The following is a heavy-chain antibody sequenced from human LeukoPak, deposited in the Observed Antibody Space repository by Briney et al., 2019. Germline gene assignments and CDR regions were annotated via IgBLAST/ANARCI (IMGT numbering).Heavy chain of an antibody. J-gene: IGHJ4*02. D-gene: IGHD4-17*01. CDR3: ARDGSVYGDAGDY. CDR2: ISGSGGST. Sequence: PGGSLRLPCAASGFTFSSYAMSWVRQAPGKGLEWVSAISGSGGSTYYADSVKGRFTISRDNSKNTLYLQMNSLRAEDTAVYYCARDGSVYGDAGDYWGQGTLVTVSS. CDR1: GFTFSSYA. V-gene: IGHV3-23*01.